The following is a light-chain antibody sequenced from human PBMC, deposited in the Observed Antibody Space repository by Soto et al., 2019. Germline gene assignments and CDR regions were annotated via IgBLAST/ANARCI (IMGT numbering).Light chain of an antibody. CDR2: DVS. CDR3: SSYTSSSTSV. CDR1: SSDVGGYNY. Sequence: QSVLTQPASVSGSPGQSITISCTGTSSDVGGYNYVSWYQQHPGKAPKLMIYDVSNRPSGVSNRFSGSKSGNTASLTISGLQAEDEGAYYCSSYTSSSTSVFGSGTQLTVL. V-gene: IGLV2-14*01. J-gene: IGLJ1*01.